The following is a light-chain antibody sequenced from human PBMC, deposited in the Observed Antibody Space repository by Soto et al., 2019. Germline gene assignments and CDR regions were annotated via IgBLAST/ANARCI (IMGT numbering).Light chain of an antibody. J-gene: IGLJ2*01. CDR3: GSWDDSLNVGA. CDR1: NSDIGSRNL. Sequence: QSALTQPASVSGSPGQSITISCTGTNSDIGSRNLVSWYQQHPGIAPKLIIYENNKRPSGIPDRFSGSKSGTSATLGITGLQTGDEAVYYCGSWDDSLNVGAFGGGTKLTVL. CDR2: ENN. V-gene: IGLV1-51*01.